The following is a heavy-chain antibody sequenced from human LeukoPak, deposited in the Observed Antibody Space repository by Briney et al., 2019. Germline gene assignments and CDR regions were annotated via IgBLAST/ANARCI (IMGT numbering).Heavy chain of an antibody. CDR1: GGSISSGGYY. CDR2: IYYSGST. Sequence: SENLSLNCTVSGGSISSGGYYWSWIRQHPGKGLEWIGYIYYSGSTYYNPSLKSRVTISVDTSKNQFSLKLSSVTAADTAVYYCARAYGDYGRPDYWGQGTLVTVSS. V-gene: IGHV4-31*03. CDR3: ARAYGDYGRPDY. J-gene: IGHJ4*02. D-gene: IGHD4-17*01.